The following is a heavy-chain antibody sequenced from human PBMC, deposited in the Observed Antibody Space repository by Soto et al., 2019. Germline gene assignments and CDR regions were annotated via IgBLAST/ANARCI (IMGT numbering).Heavy chain of an antibody. Sequence: PLDSLKISCIGSGYSFTSYSISWVLQIPGKGLEWMGRIDPSDSYTNYSPSFQGHVTISADKSISTAYLQWSSLKASDTAMYYCARLQAAAGDQATTVVSWGQGSRVTVS. CDR3: ARLQAAAGDQATTVVS. V-gene: IGHV5-10-1*01. D-gene: IGHD6-13*01. J-gene: IGHJ4*02. CDR1: GYSFTSYS. CDR2: IDPSDSYT.